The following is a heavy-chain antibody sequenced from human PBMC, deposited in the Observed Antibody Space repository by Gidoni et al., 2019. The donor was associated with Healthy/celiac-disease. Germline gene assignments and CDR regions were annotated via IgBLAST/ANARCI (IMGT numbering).Heavy chain of an antibody. CDR3: ARGRITMVQGVIIVAFDI. CDR1: GFSLSNARMG. J-gene: IGHJ3*02. CDR2: IFSNDEK. V-gene: IGHV2-26*01. D-gene: IGHD3-10*01. Sequence: QVTLKESGPVLVTPTETLTLTCTVPGFSLSNARMGVSWIRQPPGKALEWLAHIFSNDEKSYSTSLKSRLTISKDTSKSQVVLTMTNMDPVDTATYYCARGRITMVQGVIIVAFDIWGQGTMVTVSS.